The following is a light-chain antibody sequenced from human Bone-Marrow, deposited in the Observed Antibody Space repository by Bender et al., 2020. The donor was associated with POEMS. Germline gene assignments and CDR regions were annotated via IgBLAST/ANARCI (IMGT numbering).Light chain of an antibody. J-gene: IGLJ3*02. CDR3: QSFDNSLSASV. Sequence: QSTLTQPPSVSGAPGQRVTISCTGSSSNIGAPYDVHWYQQPPGAAPKLLIYGNNKRASGVPDRFSGSKSGTSASLDISGLQAEDEADYYCQSFDNSLSASVFGGGTRLTVL. CDR2: GNN. CDR1: SSNIGAPYD. V-gene: IGLV1-40*01.